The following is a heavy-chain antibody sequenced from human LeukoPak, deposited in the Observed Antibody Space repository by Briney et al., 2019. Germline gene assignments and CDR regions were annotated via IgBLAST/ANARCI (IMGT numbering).Heavy chain of an antibody. CDR2: INYSGNT. D-gene: IGHD5-18*01. V-gene: IGHV4-39*07. J-gene: IGHJ4*02. CDR3: ASGYSYDLFDY. Sequence: SETLSLSCTVSGGSISSSSYYWGWIRQPPGKGLQWIGSINYSGNTYYNPSLKSRVTISVDTSKNQFSLKLSSVTAADTAVYYCASGYSYDLFDYWGQGTLVTVSS. CDR1: GGSISSSSYY.